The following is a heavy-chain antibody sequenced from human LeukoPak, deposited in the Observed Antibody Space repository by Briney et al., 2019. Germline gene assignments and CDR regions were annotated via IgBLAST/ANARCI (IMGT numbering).Heavy chain of an antibody. J-gene: IGHJ6*03. CDR3: TSTMIDYYYYYMDV. CDR1: GFTFSGSA. D-gene: IGHD3-22*01. Sequence: GGSLRLSCAASGFTFSGSAMQWVRQASGKGREGVGRIRSKANSYATAYAASVKGRFTISRDDSKNTAYLQMNSLKTEDTAVYYCTSTMIDYYYYYMDVWGKGTTVTVSS. CDR2: IRSKANSYAT. V-gene: IGHV3-73*01.